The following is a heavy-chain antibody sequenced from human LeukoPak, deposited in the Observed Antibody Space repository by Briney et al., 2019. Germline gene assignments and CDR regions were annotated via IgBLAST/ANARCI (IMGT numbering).Heavy chain of an antibody. CDR2: IYYSGST. D-gene: IGHD5-18*01. Sequence: SETLSLTCTVSGVSITPYYWSWIRQPPGKGLEWIGYIYYSGSTNYNPSLKSRVTISVDTSKNHFSLKLSSVTAADTALYYCARGEDRGYSYGYYFDQWGQGTLVTVSS. V-gene: IGHV4-59*01. CDR1: GVSITPYY. J-gene: IGHJ4*02. CDR3: ARGEDRGYSYGYYFDQ.